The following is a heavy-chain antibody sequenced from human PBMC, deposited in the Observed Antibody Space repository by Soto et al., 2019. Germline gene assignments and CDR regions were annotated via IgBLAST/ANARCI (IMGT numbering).Heavy chain of an antibody. CDR2: ISDSGDST. D-gene: IGHD2-15*01. CDR3: ARKNVVVLGNYGFL. V-gene: IGHV3-23*01. J-gene: IGHJ4*02. Sequence: PGGSLRLSCAASGFIFSDYVMSWVRQAPGKGLEWVSSISDSGDSTYSADSVKGRFTISRDNSKNTLYLQMNSLGAEDTAVYYCARKNVVVLGNYGFLWGQGTLVTVSS. CDR1: GFIFSDYV.